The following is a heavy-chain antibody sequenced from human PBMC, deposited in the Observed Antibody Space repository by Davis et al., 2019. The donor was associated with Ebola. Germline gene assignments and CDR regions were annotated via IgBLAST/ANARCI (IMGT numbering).Heavy chain of an antibody. D-gene: IGHD3-3*01. CDR1: GGSFSGYC. J-gene: IGHJ5*02. V-gene: IGHV4-34*01. CDR3: ARRITIWNWFDP. CDR2: INHSGST. Sequence: MPSETLSLTCAVYGGSFSGYCWSWIRQPPGKGLEWIGEINHSGSTNYNPSLKSRVTISVDTSKNQFSLKLSSVTAADTAVYYCARRITIWNWFDPWGQGTLVTVSS.